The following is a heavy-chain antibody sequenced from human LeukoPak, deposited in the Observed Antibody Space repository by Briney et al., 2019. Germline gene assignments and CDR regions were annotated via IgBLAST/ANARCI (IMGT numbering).Heavy chain of an antibody. CDR2: ISGSGGST. D-gene: IGHD2-2*01. V-gene: IGHV3-23*01. Sequence: GGSLRLSCAASGFTFSSYAMSWVRQAPGRGLEWVSAISGSGGSTYYADSVKGRFTISRDNSKNTLYLQMNSLRAEDTAVYYCAKDDVVVPAVIEHWGQGTLVTVSS. J-gene: IGHJ1*01. CDR1: GFTFSSYA. CDR3: AKDDVVVPAVIEH.